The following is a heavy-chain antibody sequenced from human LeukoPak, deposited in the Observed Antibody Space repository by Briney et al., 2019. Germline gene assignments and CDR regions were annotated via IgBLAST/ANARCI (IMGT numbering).Heavy chain of an antibody. CDR2: ITSSGAAT. D-gene: IGHD3-22*01. J-gene: IGHJ4*02. CDR1: GFTFSSYA. CDR3: AKDRPNYYGSNGHYYKLNGDC. Sequence: EGSLRLSCTASGFTFSSYAMSWVRQAPGKGLEWVSSITSSGAATYYADSVKGRFTISRDNSDNTLYLQMNSLRAEDTAVYYCAKDRPNYYGSNGHYYKLNGDCWGQGTLVTASS. V-gene: IGHV3-23*01.